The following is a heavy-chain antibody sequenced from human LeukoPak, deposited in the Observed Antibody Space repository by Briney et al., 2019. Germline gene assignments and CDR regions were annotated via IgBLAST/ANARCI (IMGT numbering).Heavy chain of an antibody. Sequence: PSETLSLTCTVSGGSINSYYWSWIRQPPGKGLEWIGYIYYSGSTNCNPSLKSRVTISVDTSKNQFSLKLSSVTAADTAVYYCARGAAGLNDAFDIWGQGTMVTVSS. J-gene: IGHJ3*02. CDR1: GGSINSYY. D-gene: IGHD6-13*01. CDR2: IYYSGST. V-gene: IGHV4-59*01. CDR3: ARGAAGLNDAFDI.